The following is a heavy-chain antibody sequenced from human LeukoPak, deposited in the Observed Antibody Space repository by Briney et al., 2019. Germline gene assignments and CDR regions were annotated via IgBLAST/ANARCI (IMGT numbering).Heavy chain of an antibody. D-gene: IGHD4-17*01. CDR1: GFTFDDYA. V-gene: IGHV3-9*01. CDR3: AKDCGDYYFDY. J-gene: IGHJ4*02. CDR2: ISWNSGSI. Sequence: PGGSLRLSCAASGFTFDDYAMHWVRQAPGKGLEWVSGISWNSGSIGYADSVKGRFTISRDNAKNSLYLQMNSLRAEDTALYYCAKDCGDYYFDYWGQGTLVTVSS.